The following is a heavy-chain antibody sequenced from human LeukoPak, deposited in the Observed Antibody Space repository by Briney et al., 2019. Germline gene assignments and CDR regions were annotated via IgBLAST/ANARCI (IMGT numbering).Heavy chain of an antibody. V-gene: IGHV3-74*01. J-gene: IGHJ4*02. CDR1: GFRFSSYW. CDR3: VRDGDGDYPVDS. CDR2: IDSYGSGT. D-gene: IGHD4-17*01. Sequence: PGGSLRLSCAASGFRFSSYWMHWVRQAPGKGLVWVSRIDSYGSGTTYADSVKGRFTISRDNAKSTLYLQMNSLSAEDTAIYYCVRDGDGDYPVDSWGQGTLVTVSS.